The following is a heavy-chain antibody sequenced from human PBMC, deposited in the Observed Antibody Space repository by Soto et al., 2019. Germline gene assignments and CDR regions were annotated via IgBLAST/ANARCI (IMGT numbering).Heavy chain of an antibody. CDR3: TSRRDLTPVDPLDY. CDR2: ISYDGGKK. V-gene: IGHV3-30*03. D-gene: IGHD2-21*01. CDR1: GFTFSSYG. Sequence: GGSMRLSCEVSGFTFSSYGIHWVRQAPGKGLEWVAVISYDGGKKDYADSVKGRFTISRDDSKNTVYLQMNSLKIDDTAVYYCTSRRDLTPVDPLDYWGLGTLVTVSS. J-gene: IGHJ4*02.